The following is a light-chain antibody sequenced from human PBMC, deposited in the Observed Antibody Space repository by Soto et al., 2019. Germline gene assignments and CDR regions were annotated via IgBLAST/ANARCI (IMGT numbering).Light chain of an antibody. CDR3: QQTLSFPPT. V-gene: IGKV1-12*01. CDR1: QAIDSW. CDR2: TGS. J-gene: IGKJ1*01. Sequence: IQMTQSPSSVSASVGDGVTITCRAIQAIDSWLAWDQQKPGEAPKLLIFTGSLLHSGVPPRFSGSGSGTDFTLTISSLQPEDFATYYCQQTLSFPPTFGQGTKVDIK.